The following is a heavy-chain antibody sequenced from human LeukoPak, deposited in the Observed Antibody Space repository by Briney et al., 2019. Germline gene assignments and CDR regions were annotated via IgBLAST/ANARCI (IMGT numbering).Heavy chain of an antibody. V-gene: IGHV1-18*01. CDR2: ISAYNGNT. CDR3: ARDRWSTSYKRRFDY. CDR1: GYTFTSYG. D-gene: IGHD2-2*01. Sequence: ASVKVSCKASGYTFTSYGISWLRQAPGQGLEWMGWISAYNGNTNYAQKLQGRVTMTTDTSTSAAYMELRSLRSDDTAVYYCARDRWSTSYKRRFDYWGQGTLVTVSS. J-gene: IGHJ4*02.